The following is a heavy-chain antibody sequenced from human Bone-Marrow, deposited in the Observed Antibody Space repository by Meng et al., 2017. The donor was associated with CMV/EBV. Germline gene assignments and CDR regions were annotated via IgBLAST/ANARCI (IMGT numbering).Heavy chain of an antibody. J-gene: IGHJ6*02. CDR2: IYDDGET. D-gene: IGHD5/OR15-5a*01. V-gene: IGHV3-53*01. Sequence: GESLKISCAASGFIVSSKCMTWVRQAPGRGLEWVSTIYDDGETYYADSVKGRFTISRDNPKNALYLQMHSLRAEDSAMYYCARAPRSTVFRGIDVWGQGTTVTVSS. CDR1: GFIVSSKC. CDR3: ARAPRSTVFRGIDV.